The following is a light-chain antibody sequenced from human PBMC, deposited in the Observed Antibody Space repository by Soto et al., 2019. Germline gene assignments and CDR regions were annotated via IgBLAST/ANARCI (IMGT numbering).Light chain of an antibody. J-gene: IGKJ2*01. V-gene: IGKV1-5*03. CDR1: QSITNW. Sequence: DIQMTQSPSTLSASVGDRVTITCRASQSITNWLAWYQQKPGKAPKLLIYKASSLESGVPSRFSGSGSGTEFTLTISSLQTDDFGTYYCQQYDSYPYTFGQGTNLEIK. CDR3: QQYDSYPYT. CDR2: KAS.